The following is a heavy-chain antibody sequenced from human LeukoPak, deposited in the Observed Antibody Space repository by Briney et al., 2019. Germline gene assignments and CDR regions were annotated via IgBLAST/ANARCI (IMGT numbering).Heavy chain of an antibody. CDR3: ARDHLTYSSSSDFDY. Sequence: GGSLRLSCAASGFTFSSYSMNWVRQAPGKGLEWVSSISSGSSYLYYADSMKGQFTISRDNVKNSLYLQMNSLRAEDTAVYYCARDHLTYSSSSDFDYWGQGTLVTVSS. D-gene: IGHD6-6*01. CDR1: GFTFSSYS. CDR2: ISSGSSYL. J-gene: IGHJ4*02. V-gene: IGHV3-21*01.